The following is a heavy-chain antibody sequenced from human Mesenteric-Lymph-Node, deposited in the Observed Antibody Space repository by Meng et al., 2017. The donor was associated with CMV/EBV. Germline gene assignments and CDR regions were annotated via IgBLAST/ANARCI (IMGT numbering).Heavy chain of an antibody. Sequence: GESLKISCKASGYTFTSYYMHWVRQAPGQGLEWMGWINPNSGGTYYAEKFQGRVTMTSDTSITTAYMELDRLTSDDRAVYYCARESIFCGADCYSPVTIDFWGQGTLVTVSS. CDR3: ARESIFCGADCYSPVTIDF. CDR2: INPNSGGT. D-gene: IGHD2-21*01. CDR1: GYTFTSYY. V-gene: IGHV1-2*02. J-gene: IGHJ4*02.